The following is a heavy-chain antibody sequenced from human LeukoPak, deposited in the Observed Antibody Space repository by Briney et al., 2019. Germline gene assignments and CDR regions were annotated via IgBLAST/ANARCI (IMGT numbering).Heavy chain of an antibody. Sequence: GGSLRLFCAASGFTVSSNYMSWVRQAPGKGLEWVSVIYSGGSTYYADSVKGRFTISRDNSKNTLYLQMNSLRAEDTAVYYCVREYDSSGYYYFDYWGQGTLVTVPS. J-gene: IGHJ4*02. CDR2: IYSGGST. CDR3: VREYDSSGYYYFDY. D-gene: IGHD3-22*01. CDR1: GFTVSSNY. V-gene: IGHV3-66*01.